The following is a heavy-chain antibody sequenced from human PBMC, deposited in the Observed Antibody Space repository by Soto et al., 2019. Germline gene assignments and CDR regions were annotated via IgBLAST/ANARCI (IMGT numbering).Heavy chain of an antibody. J-gene: IGHJ6*02. D-gene: IGHD3-16*01. V-gene: IGHV1-69*01. Sequence: QVQLVQSGAEVKKPGSSVKVSCKASGGTFSSSTLSWVRQAPGQGLEWMGGIIPIFGTANNAQKFQDRVSITADDCTTSAYMELSSLRSEDTAVYYCAIHARNPGPYTTRWGGGLDVWGLGTMVIVSS. CDR3: AIHARNPGPYTTRWGGGLDV. CDR2: IIPIFGTA. CDR1: GGTFSSST.